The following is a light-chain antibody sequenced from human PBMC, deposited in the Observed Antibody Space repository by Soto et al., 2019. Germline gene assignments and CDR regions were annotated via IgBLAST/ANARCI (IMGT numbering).Light chain of an antibody. Sequence: GARVTITCRASESISSWLAWYQQKPGKAPKLLIYKASTVETGVPSRFSGSGSGTEFTLTIDSLQPDDFVTYYCHQYGSYPRTFGQGTKVEI. CDR2: KAS. V-gene: IGKV1-5*03. J-gene: IGKJ1*01. CDR3: HQYGSYPRT. CDR1: ESISSW.